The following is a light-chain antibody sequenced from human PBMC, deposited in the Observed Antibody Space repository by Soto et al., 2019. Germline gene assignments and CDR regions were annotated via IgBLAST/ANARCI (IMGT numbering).Light chain of an antibody. CDR1: SSDVGGYNY. CDR3: SSYTSSSTLSYV. CDR2: DVS. V-gene: IGLV2-14*01. Sequence: QSALTQPASVSGSPGQSITISCTGTSSDVGGYNYVSWYQQHPGKAPKLMIYDVSNRPSGVSNRFSGSKSGNTASLTISGLQAEDEADYYCSSYTSSSTLSYVFGTGNKVTVL. J-gene: IGLJ1*01.